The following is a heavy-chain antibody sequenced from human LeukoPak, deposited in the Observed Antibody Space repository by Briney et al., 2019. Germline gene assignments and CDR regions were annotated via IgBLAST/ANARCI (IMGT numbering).Heavy chain of an antibody. D-gene: IGHD3-10*01. CDR3: ARDDLDWGLLFY. V-gene: IGHV3-20*04. CDR1: GFTFGSYS. J-gene: IGHJ4*02. Sequence: RPGGSLRLSCAASGFTFGSYSMSWVRQAPGKGLEWVSGINWNGGSTGYADSVKGRFTISRDNAKNSLYLQMNSLRAEDTALYYCARDDLDWGLLFYWGQGTLVTVSS. CDR2: INWNGGST.